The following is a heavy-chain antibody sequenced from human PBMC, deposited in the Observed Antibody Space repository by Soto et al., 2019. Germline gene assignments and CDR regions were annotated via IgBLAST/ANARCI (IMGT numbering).Heavy chain of an antibody. D-gene: IGHD2-21*02. CDR2: ITETSEP. CDR1: GFTFSISA. Sequence: EVQLLESGGALVQPGGSVRLSCAASGFTFSISAMSWVRQAPGKGLEWVSMITETSEPHYTDSVKGRFTISRDNSKSILYLQMNSLRAEDTAVYYCAKGGGGDDGHWGQGTLVTVSS. V-gene: IGHV3-23*01. CDR3: AKGGGGDDGH. J-gene: IGHJ4*02.